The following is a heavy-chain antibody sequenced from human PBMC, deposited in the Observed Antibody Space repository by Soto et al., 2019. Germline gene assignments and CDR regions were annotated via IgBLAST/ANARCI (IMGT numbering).Heavy chain of an antibody. CDR3: ATEDSDY. V-gene: IGHV1-18*01. Sequence: ASVKVSCKASGYTFTSYGISWVRQAPGQGLEWMGWISAYNGNTNYAQKFQGRVTMTEDTSTDTAYMELSSLRSEDTAVYYCATEDSDYWGQGTLVTVSS. J-gene: IGHJ4*02. CDR2: ISAYNGNT. CDR1: GYTFTSYG.